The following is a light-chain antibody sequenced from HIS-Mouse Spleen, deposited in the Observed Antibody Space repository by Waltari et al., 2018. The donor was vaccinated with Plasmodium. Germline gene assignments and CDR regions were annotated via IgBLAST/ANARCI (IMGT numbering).Light chain of an antibody. CDR1: ALPKKY. Sequence: SYELTQPPSVSLSPGQTARITCPGDALPKKYAYWYQQKSGQAPVLGIYEDSKRPSGIPERFSGSSSGTMATLTISGAQVEDEADYYCYSTDSSGNHRVFGGGTKLTVL. J-gene: IGLJ3*02. CDR3: YSTDSSGNHRV. CDR2: EDS. V-gene: IGLV3-10*01.